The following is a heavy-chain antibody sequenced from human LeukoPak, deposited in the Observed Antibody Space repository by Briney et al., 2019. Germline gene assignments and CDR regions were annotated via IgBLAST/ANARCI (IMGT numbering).Heavy chain of an antibody. V-gene: IGHV4-61*08. CDR3: ARDPQSIAPAGTPLSGYGLDV. J-gene: IGHJ6*02. CDR2: IYNGGST. D-gene: IGHD6-13*01. Sequence: PSQTLSLTCTVSGGSISSGGYYWSWIRQPPGKGLEWIGYIYNGGSTNYNPSLQSRGTISVDTSKNRISLKLSSVTAADTAVYYCARDPQSIAPAGTPLSGYGLDVWGQGTTVTVSS. CDR1: GGSISSGGYY.